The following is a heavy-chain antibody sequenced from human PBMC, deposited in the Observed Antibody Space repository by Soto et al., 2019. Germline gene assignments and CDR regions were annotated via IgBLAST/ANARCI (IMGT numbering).Heavy chain of an antibody. D-gene: IGHD5-12*01. CDR1: GFTFSSYA. Sequence: EVQLLESGGGLVQPGGSLRLSCAASGFTFSSYAMSWGRHAPGKGLEWVSAMSGSGGSTYYADSVKGGFTISRDNSKNTLYLQMNSLSAEDTAVYYYAKGGLKPRDGYNMGSWSQGTLVAVSS. J-gene: IGHJ5*02. V-gene: IGHV3-23*01. CDR3: AKGGLKPRDGYNMGS. CDR2: MSGSGGST.